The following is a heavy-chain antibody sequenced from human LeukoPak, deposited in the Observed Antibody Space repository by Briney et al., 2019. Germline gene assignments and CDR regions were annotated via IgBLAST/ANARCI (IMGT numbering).Heavy chain of an antibody. CDR1: GYTFTSYD. D-gene: IGHD3/OR15-3a*01. V-gene: IGHV1-8*01. CDR2: MNPNSGNT. CDR3: ARALSWTTESYYYMDV. Sequence: GASVTVSCTASGYTFTSYDINWVRQATGQGLEWMGWMNPNSGNTGYAQKFQGRVSMTKNTSITTAYMELSSLRSEDTAVYYCARALSWTTESYYYMDVWGKGTTVTVSS. J-gene: IGHJ6*03.